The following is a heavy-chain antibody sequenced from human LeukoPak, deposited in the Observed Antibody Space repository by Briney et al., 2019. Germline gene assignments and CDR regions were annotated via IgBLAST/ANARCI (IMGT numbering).Heavy chain of an antibody. J-gene: IGHJ5*02. CDR2: INPNSGGT. V-gene: IGHV1-2*02. D-gene: IGHD5-12*01. Sequence: ASVKVSCKASGDTFSSYAITWVRQAPGQGLEWMGWINPNSGGTNYAQKFQGRVTMTRDTSISTAYMELSRLRSDDTAVYYCARDHPYCGYGWFDPWGQGTLVTVSS. CDR1: GDTFSSYA. CDR3: ARDHPYCGYGWFDP.